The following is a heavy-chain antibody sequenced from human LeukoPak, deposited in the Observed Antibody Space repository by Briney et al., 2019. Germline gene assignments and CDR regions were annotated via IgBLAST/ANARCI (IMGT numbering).Heavy chain of an antibody. Sequence: SVKVSCKASGYTFTGYYMHWVRQAPGQGLEWMGRIIPILGIANYAQKFQGRVTITADKSTSTAYMKLSSLRSEDTAVYYCARGPYCSGGSCYGGYYFDYWGQGTLVTVSS. CDR2: IIPILGIA. V-gene: IGHV1-69*02. D-gene: IGHD2-15*01. CDR3: ARGPYCSGGSCYGGYYFDY. J-gene: IGHJ4*02. CDR1: GYTFTGYY.